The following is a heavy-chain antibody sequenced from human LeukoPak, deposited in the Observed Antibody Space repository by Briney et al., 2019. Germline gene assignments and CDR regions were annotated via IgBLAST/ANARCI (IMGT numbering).Heavy chain of an antibody. V-gene: IGHV1-18*01. CDR2: ISAYNGNT. Sequence: ASVKVSCKASGYTFTSYGISWVRQAPGQGLEWMGWISAYNGNTSYAQKLQGRVTMTTDTSTSTAYMELRSLRSDDTAVYYCARGFQWLRFTTKLSDDAFDIWGQGTMVTVSS. CDR1: GYTFTSYG. J-gene: IGHJ3*02. D-gene: IGHD5-12*01. CDR3: ARGFQWLRFTTKLSDDAFDI.